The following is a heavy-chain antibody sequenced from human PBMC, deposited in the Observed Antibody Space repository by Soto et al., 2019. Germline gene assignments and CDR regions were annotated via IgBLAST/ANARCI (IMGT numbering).Heavy chain of an antibody. D-gene: IGHD4-4*01. CDR2: ISYDGSNK. CDR3: ARQEVRNFDY. J-gene: IGHJ4*02. CDR1: GFTFSSYA. V-gene: IGHV3-30-3*01. Sequence: QVQLVESGGGVVQPGRSLRLSCAASGFTFSSYAMHWVRQAPGKGLEWVAVISYDGSNKYYADSVKGRFTISRDNSKNTLYLQMNSLRAEDTAVYYCARQEVRNFDYWGQGTLVTVSS.